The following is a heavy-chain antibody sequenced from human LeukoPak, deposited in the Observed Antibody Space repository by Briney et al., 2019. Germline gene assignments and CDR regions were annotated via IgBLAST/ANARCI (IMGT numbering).Heavy chain of an antibody. J-gene: IGHJ4*02. CDR1: GGSISSSSYY. Sequence: SETLSLTCTVSGGSISSSSYYWGWIRQPPGKGLEWIGSIYYSGSTYYNPSLKSRVTISVDTSKNQFSLKLSSVTAADTAVYYCARDNYYDSSGYYTLYYFDYWGQGTLVTVSS. D-gene: IGHD3-22*01. V-gene: IGHV4-39*01. CDR2: IYYSGST. CDR3: ARDNYYDSSGYYTLYYFDY.